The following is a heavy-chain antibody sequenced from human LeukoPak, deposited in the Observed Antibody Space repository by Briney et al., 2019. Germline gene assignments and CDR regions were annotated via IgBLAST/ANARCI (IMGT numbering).Heavy chain of an antibody. D-gene: IGHD3-10*01. CDR3: ARGDMMLRGVIDEIDP. J-gene: IGHJ5*02. V-gene: IGHV4-59*01. CDR1: GGSISTYY. CDR2: THYSGST. Sequence: SETLSLICTVSGGSISTYYWMWIRQPPGKGLEWIGCTHYSGSTNYNPSLKRRVTMSVDTSKNLFSLKLSSVTAADSAVYYCARGDMMLRGVIDEIDPWGQGTLVTVSS.